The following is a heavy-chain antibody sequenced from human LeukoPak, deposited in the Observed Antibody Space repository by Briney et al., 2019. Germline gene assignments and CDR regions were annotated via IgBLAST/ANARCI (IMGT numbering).Heavy chain of an antibody. D-gene: IGHD3-10*01. CDR3: TRGPPDGSGNYYPGDF. CDR1: GFTFSSHW. CDR2: ISSDGTNT. J-gene: IGHJ4*02. V-gene: IGHV3-74*01. Sequence: GGSLRLPCAASGFTFSSHWMHWVRQAPGKGLVWVSRISSDGTNTNYADSVKGRFAISRDNAKNTLYLQMNSLRVEDTAVYYCTRGPPDGSGNYYPGDFWGQGTLVTVSS.